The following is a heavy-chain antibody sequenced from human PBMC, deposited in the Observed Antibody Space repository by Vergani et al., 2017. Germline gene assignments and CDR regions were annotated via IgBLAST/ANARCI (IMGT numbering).Heavy chain of an antibody. CDR1: GDSVSSNSAA. CDR2: TYYRSKWYN. J-gene: IGHJ6*03. D-gene: IGHD3-22*01. CDR3: ARRGSDSSGFRYYYYMDV. Sequence: QVQLQQSGPGLVKPSQTLSLTCAISGDSVSSNSAAWNWIRQSPSRGLEWLGRTYYRSKWYNDYAVSVKSRITINPDTSKNQFSLQLNSVTPEDTAVYYCARRGSDSSGFRYYYYMDVWGKGTTVTVSS. V-gene: IGHV6-1*01.